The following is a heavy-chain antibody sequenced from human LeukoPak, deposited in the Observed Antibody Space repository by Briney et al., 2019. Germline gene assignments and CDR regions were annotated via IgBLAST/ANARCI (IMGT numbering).Heavy chain of an antibody. V-gene: IGHV4-38-2*02. CDR3: ARVVVVAATPGAFDI. Sequence: SETLSLTCTVSGYAISSGYYWGWIRQPPGKGLGWIGSIYHSGSTHHNPSLKSRVTISRDTSKNQFSLKLSSVTAADTAVYYCARVVVVAATPGAFDIWGQGTMVTVSS. D-gene: IGHD2-15*01. J-gene: IGHJ3*02. CDR2: IYHSGST. CDR1: GYAISSGYY.